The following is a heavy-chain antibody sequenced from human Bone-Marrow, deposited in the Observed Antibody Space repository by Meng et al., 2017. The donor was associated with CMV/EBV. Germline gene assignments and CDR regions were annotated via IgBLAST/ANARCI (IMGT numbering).Heavy chain of an antibody. V-gene: IGHV3-48*04. CDR1: GFTFSSYS. CDR3: ARDLSRTMDV. Sequence: GGSLRLSCAASGFTFSSYSMNWVRQAPGKGLEWVSYISSSGSTIYYADSVKGRFTISRDNAKNSLYLQMNSLRAEDTAVYYCARDLSRTMDVWGQGTTVTVSS. CDR2: ISSSGSTI. J-gene: IGHJ6*02. D-gene: IGHD1-14*01.